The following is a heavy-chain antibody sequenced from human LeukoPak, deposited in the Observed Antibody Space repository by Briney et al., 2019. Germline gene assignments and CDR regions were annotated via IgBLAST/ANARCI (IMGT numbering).Heavy chain of an antibody. V-gene: IGHV4-4*09. CDR2: IYSSENT. Sequence: SETLSLTCVVYGGSFSGYYWSWIRQPPGKGLERIGYIYSSENTKYNSSLESRVTMSVDTSKNQFFLKLSSVTAADTAVYYCARFHSGPSGWYVLWYFDLWGRGTLVTVSS. D-gene: IGHD6-19*01. CDR1: GGSFSGYY. J-gene: IGHJ2*01. CDR3: ARFHSGPSGWYVLWYFDL.